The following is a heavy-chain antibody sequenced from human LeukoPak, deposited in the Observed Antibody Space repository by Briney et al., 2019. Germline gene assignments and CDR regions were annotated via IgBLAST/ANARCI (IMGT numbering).Heavy chain of an antibody. D-gene: IGHD2-15*01. Sequence: SETQSLTCAVYGGSFSGYYWSWIRQPPGKGLEWIGEINHSGSTNYNPSLKSRVTISVDTSKNQFSLKLSSVTAADTAVYYCARVPGRYCSGGSCYEWGQGTLVTVSS. CDR2: INHSGST. CDR1: GGSFSGYY. J-gene: IGHJ4*02. CDR3: ARVPGRYCSGGSCYE. V-gene: IGHV4-34*01.